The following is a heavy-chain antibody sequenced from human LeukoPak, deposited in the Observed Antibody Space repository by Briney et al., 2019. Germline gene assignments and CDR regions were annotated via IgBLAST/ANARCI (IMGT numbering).Heavy chain of an antibody. D-gene: IGHD6-13*01. J-gene: IGHJ4*02. CDR1: GFTFSSYA. CDR3: AKSPAGSSWPSIDY. Sequence: GRSLRLSCAASGFTFSSYAMSWVRQTPGKGLECVASISGSGGSTYYADSVRGRFTVSRDNSKNMLYLQMNSLRVEDTAVYYCAKSPAGSSWPSIDYWGQGTLVAVSS. CDR2: ISGSGGST. V-gene: IGHV3-23*01.